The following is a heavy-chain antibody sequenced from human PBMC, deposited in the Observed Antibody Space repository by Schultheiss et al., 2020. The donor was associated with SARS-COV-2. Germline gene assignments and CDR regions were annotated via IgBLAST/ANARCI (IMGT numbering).Heavy chain of an antibody. J-gene: IGHJ4*02. V-gene: IGHV4-59*08. CDR2: IYYSGST. D-gene: IGHD5-12*01. CDR1: GVSISSYY. CDR3: AGGSLVASLDY. Sequence: SQTLSLTCTVSGVSISSYYWSWIRQPPGKGLEWIGYIYYSGSTNYNPSLKSRVTISVDTSKNQFSLKLSSVTAADTAVYYCAGGSLVASLDYWGQGTPVTVSS.